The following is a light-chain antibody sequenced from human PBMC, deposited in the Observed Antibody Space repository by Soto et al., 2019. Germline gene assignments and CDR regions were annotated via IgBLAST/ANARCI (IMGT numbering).Light chain of an antibody. CDR1: QSVSSY. CDR3: QQRKNWQVT. V-gene: IGKV3-11*01. CDR2: DAS. J-gene: IGKJ5*01. Sequence: DIVLTQSPGTLSLSPWERAALSCMASQSVSSYLAWYQQKPGQAPRLLIYDASNRATGIPARFSGSGSGTDFTLTISSLEPEDFAVYYCQQRKNWQVTFGQGTRLEIK.